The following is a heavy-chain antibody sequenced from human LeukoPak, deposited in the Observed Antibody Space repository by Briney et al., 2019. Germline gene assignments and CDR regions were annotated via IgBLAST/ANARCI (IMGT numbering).Heavy chain of an antibody. J-gene: IGHJ3*02. V-gene: IGHV4-31*03. CDR1: GGSISSAGYY. D-gene: IGHD3-16*02. CDR2: IYYSGSS. Sequence: PSQTLSLTCTVSGGSISSAGYYWSCIRQHPGKGLECIGYIYYSGSSFYNPSLKSRVTISVDSSKIQFSLELSSVTAADTAVYYCARSHAASLYPFDIWGQGTLVTVSS. CDR3: ARSHAASLYPFDI.